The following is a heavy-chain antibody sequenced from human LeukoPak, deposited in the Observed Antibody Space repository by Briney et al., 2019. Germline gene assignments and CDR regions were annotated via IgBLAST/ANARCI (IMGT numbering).Heavy chain of an antibody. CDR1: GYTFTSFA. CDR3: ARGQQLELDY. Sequence: ASVKVSCKASGYTFTSFAINWVRQATGQGLEWMGWMNPNSGNTGYAQKFQGRVTTTRNTSTSTAYMEMSSLRSEATAVYYCARGQQLELDYWGQGTRVTVSS. J-gene: IGHJ4*02. V-gene: IGHV1-8*01. CDR2: MNPNSGNT. D-gene: IGHD6-13*01.